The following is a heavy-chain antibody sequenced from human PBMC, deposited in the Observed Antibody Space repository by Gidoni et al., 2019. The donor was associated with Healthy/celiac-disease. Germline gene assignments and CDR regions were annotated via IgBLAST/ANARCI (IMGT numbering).Heavy chain of an antibody. J-gene: IGHJ4*02. CDR2: IYHSGST. CDR1: GGSISSSNW. V-gene: IGHV4-4*02. D-gene: IGHD3-22*01. CDR3: ARHYYDSSGYTTSYFDY. Sequence: VQLQESGPGLVKPSGTLSLTCAVSGGSISSSNWWSWVRQPPGKGLEWIGEIYHSGSTNYNPSLKSRVTISVDKSKNQFSLKLSSVTAADTAVYYCARHYYDSSGYTTSYFDYWGQGTLVTVSS.